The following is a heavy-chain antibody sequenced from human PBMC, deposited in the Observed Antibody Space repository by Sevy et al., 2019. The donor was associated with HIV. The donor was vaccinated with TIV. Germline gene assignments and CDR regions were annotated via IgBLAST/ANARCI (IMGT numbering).Heavy chain of an antibody. CDR3: AREGCTKPHDY. J-gene: IGHJ4*02. Sequence: GGSLRLSCAASGFTFSKYSMSWVRQPPGKGLEWVSTLSFGCGEINYADSVKGRLTISIDNSKSSVYLQMNNLRPEDTAVYYCAREGCTKPHDYWGQGTLVTVSS. CDR2: LSFGCGEI. V-gene: IGHV3-23*01. D-gene: IGHD2-8*01. CDR1: GFTFSKYS.